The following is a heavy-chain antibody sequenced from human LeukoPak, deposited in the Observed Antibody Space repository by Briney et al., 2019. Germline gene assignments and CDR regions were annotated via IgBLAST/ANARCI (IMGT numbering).Heavy chain of an antibody. J-gene: IGHJ4*02. V-gene: IGHV4-59*01. Sequence: PSETLSLTCTVSGGSISSYYWSWIRQPPGKGLEWIGYIYYSGSTNYNPSLKSRVTISVDTSKNQFSLKLSSVTAADTAVYYCARAVEMATIQFDYWGQGTLVTVSS. CDR3: ARAVEMATIQFDY. D-gene: IGHD5-24*01. CDR1: GGSISSYY. CDR2: IYYSGST.